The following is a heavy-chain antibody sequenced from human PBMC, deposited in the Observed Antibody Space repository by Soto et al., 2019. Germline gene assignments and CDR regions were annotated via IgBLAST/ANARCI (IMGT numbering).Heavy chain of an antibody. V-gene: IGHV1-69*01. CDR1: GGTFSSYA. CDR2: IIPIFGTA. Sequence: QVQLVQSGAEVKKPGSSVKVSCKASGGTFSSYAISWVRQAPGQGLEWMGGIIPIFGTANYAQKFQGRVTITADESTSTAYMELGSLRSEDTAVYYCARDPYYYDSSGKYPLWAFDIWGQGTMVTVSS. J-gene: IGHJ3*02. CDR3: ARDPYYYDSSGKYPLWAFDI. D-gene: IGHD3-22*01.